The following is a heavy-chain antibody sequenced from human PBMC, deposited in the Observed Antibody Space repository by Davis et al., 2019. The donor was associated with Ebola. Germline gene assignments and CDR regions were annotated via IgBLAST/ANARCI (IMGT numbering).Heavy chain of an antibody. CDR3: TITYGSGSYGTDY. CDR1: GFTFSGSA. D-gene: IGHD3-10*01. J-gene: IGHJ4*02. V-gene: IGHV3-73*01. Sequence: GGSLRLSYAASGFTFSGSAMHWVRQASGKGLEWVGRIRSKANSYATAYAASVKGRFTISRDDSKNTAYLQMNSLKTEDTAVYYCTITYGSGSYGTDYWGQGTLVTVSS. CDR2: IRSKANSYAT.